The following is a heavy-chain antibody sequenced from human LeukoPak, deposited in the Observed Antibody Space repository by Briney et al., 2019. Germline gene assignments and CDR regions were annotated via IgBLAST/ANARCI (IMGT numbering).Heavy chain of an antibody. CDR2: IYYSGST. CDR3: AREGVVTPNYFDY. V-gene: IGHV4-39*07. CDR1: GGSISSSSYY. J-gene: IGHJ4*02. Sequence: SETLSLTCTVSGGSISSSSYYWGWIRQPPGKGLEWIGSIYYSGSTYYNPSLKSRVTISVDTSKNQFSLKLSSVTAADTAVYYCAREGVVTPNYFDYWGQGTLVTVSS. D-gene: IGHD4-23*01.